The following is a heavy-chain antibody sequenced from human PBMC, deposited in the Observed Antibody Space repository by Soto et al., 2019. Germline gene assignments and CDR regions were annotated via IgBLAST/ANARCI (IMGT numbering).Heavy chain of an antibody. V-gene: IGHV4-34*01. Sequence: QVQLQQWGAGLLKPSETLSLTCAVYGGSFSGYYWSWIRQPPGKGLEWIGEINHSGSTNYNPSLKSRVTISVDPSKNQFSLKLSSVTAADTAVYYCARFMVRGDANWFDPWGQGTLVTVSS. D-gene: IGHD3-10*01. J-gene: IGHJ5*02. CDR2: INHSGST. CDR3: ARFMVRGDANWFDP. CDR1: GGSFSGYY.